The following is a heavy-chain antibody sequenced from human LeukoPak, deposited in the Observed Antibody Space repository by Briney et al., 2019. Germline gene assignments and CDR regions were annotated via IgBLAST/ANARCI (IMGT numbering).Heavy chain of an antibody. V-gene: IGHV5-51*01. Sequence: GESLNIICSGYGYSFTGYWIGWVRQMPGKGLEWMGIIYPGDSDTRYSPSFQGQVTISADKSISTAYLQWSSLKASDTAMYYCARLVGTTLYFDYWGQGTLVTVSS. CDR3: ARLVGTTLYFDY. CDR1: GYSFTGYW. D-gene: IGHD1-26*01. J-gene: IGHJ4*02. CDR2: IYPGDSDT.